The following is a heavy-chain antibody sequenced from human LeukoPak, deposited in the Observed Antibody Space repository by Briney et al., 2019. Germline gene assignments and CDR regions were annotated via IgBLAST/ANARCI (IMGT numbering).Heavy chain of an antibody. Sequence: ASVKVSCKASGGTLTSYTFAWVRQAPGQGLEWMGRIIPIIGIANYAQKFQGRVTITADKSTSTAYMELSSLRSEDTAVYYCARDVVVAATHAFDYWGQGTLVTVSS. D-gene: IGHD2-15*01. V-gene: IGHV1-69*02. CDR2: IIPIIGIA. J-gene: IGHJ4*02. CDR1: GGTLTSYT. CDR3: ARDVVVAATHAFDY.